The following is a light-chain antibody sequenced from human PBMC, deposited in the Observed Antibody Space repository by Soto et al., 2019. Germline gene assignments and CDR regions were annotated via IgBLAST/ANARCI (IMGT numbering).Light chain of an antibody. J-gene: IGKJ1*01. Sequence: DIHMTQSPSTLSASVGDRVTSTCRASQSISSWLAWYQQKPGKAPKLLIYDASSLESGVPSRFSGSGSGTEFTLTISSLQSEDSAVYYCQQYNKWPWTFGQGTKVDNK. CDR2: DAS. CDR3: QQYNKWPWT. CDR1: QSISSW. V-gene: IGKV1-5*01.